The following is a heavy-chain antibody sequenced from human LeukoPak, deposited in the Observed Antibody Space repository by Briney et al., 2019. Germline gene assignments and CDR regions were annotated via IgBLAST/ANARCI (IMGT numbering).Heavy chain of an antibody. D-gene: IGHD6-19*01. V-gene: IGHV4-34*01. CDR2: INHSGGT. J-gene: IGHJ5*02. Sequence: SETLSLTCAVYGGSFSGYYWSWIRQPPGKGLEWIGEINHSGGTNYNPSLKSRLTISVDTSKNQFSLKLNSVTAADTAVYYCARDYGEWLVPSSWGQGTVVTVSS. CDR3: ARDYGEWLVPSS. CDR1: GGSFSGYY.